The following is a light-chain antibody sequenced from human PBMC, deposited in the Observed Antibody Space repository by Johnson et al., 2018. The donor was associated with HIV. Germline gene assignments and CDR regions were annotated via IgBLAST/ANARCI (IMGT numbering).Light chain of an antibody. CDR3: GTWASSLSADYV. J-gene: IGLJ1*01. CDR2: ENN. CDR1: SSNIGNNY. Sequence: HSVLTQPPSVSAAPGQKVTISCSGSSSNIGNNYVSWYQQLPGTAPKLLIYENNKRPSGIPDRFSGSKSGTSATLAIPGLQPGDEADYYCGTWASSLSADYVFGTGTKVTVL. V-gene: IGLV1-51*01.